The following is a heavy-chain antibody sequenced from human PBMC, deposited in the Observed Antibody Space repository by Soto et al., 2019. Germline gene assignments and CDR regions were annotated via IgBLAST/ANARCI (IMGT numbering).Heavy chain of an antibody. J-gene: IGHJ4*02. CDR1: SDSIAGENW. CDR3: ARVFSSSSGWMYYFDF. CDR2: IFHTGGT. V-gene: IGHV4-4*02. Sequence: QVQLQESGPGLVKPSETLSLTCTVSSDSIAGENWWSWVRQPPGMGLEWIGEIFHTGGTNYNPSLKSRVTMEVNKSKNQFYIKLISATAADTAVYYCARVFSSSSGWMYYFDFWGQGTLVSVSS. D-gene: IGHD6-25*01.